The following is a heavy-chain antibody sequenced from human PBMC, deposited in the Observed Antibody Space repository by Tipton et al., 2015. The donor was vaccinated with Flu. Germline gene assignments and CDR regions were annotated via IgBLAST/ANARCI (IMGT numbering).Heavy chain of an antibody. V-gene: IGHV4-59*01. Sequence: TLSLTCTVSGGSISSYYWSWIRQPPGKGLEWIGYIYYCGSTNYNPSLKSRVTISVDTSKNQFSLKLSSVTAADTAVYYCARDPRSSSGGYPRVEYWYFDLWGRSTLVTVSS. CDR1: GGSISSYY. CDR2: IYYCGST. J-gene: IGHJ2*01. D-gene: IGHD6-19*01. CDR3: ARDPRSSSGGYPRVEYWYFDL.